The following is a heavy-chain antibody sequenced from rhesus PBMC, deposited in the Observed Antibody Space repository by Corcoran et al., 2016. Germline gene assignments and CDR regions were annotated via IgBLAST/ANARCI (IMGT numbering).Heavy chain of an antibody. CDR2: IYGDSATT. J-gene: IGHJ1*01. CDR1: GGSIRGDYY. D-gene: IGHD4-35*01. Sequence: QVILRQWGERLVKPSETLSLACAVYGGSIRGDYYWSWIRQAPGKGLEWIGNIYGDSATTNYNPSLKNRVTISRDTYKNHFFLSLTSVTAADTAMYFCARDEIGKHFKFWGQGALVAVSS. V-gene: IGHV4-73*01. CDR3: ARDEIGKHFKF.